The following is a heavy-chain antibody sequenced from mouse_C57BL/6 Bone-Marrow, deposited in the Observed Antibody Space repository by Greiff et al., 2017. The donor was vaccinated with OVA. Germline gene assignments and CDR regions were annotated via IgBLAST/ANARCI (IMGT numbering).Heavy chain of an antibody. J-gene: IGHJ3*01. V-gene: IGHV1-54*01. Sequence: QVQLKQSGAELVRPGTSVKVSCKASGYAFTNYLIEWVKQRPGQGLEWIGVINPGSGGTNYNEKFKGKATLTADKSSSTAYMQLSSLTSEDSAVYFCARSGTGTWAWFAYWGQGTLVTVSA. D-gene: IGHD4-1*01. CDR1: GYAFTNYL. CDR2: INPGSGGT. CDR3: ARSGTGTWAWFAY.